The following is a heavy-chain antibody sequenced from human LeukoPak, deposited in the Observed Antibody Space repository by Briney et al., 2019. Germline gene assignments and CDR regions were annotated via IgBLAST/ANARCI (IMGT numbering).Heavy chain of an antibody. J-gene: IGHJ6*03. CDR1: GYTFTAYY. V-gene: IGHV1-2*02. CDR2: INPTSGGT. CDR3: ARGVVAATFYYYMDV. Sequence: ASVKVSCKASGYTFTAYYMHWVRQAPGQGLEWMGWINPTSGGTNYAQKFQDRVTMTRDTSMTTVYMELSSLTSDDTAVYYRARGVVAATFYYYMDVWGKGTTVTVSS. D-gene: IGHD2-15*01.